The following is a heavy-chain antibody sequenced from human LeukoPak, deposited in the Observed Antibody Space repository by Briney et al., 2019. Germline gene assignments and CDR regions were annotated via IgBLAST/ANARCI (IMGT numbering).Heavy chain of an antibody. V-gene: IGHV1-69*04. D-gene: IGHD3-10*01. J-gene: IGHJ6*02. Sequence: GASVKVSCKASGGTFSSYAISWVRQAPGQGLEWMGRIIPILGIANYAQKFQGRVTITADKSTSTAYMELSSLRSEDTAVYYCARARDYYGSGRYNYYGMDVWGQGTTVTVSS. CDR3: ARARDYYGSGRYNYYGMDV. CDR1: GGTFSSYA. CDR2: IIPILGIA.